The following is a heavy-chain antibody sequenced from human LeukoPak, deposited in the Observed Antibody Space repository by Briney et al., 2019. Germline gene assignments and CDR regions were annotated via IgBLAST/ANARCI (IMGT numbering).Heavy chain of an antibody. D-gene: IGHD1-1*01. CDR1: GYTFTSYY. V-gene: IGHV1-46*01. CDR3: ARRLDYRGDDY. Sequence: ASVKVSCKASGYTFTSYYMHWVRQAPGQGLEWMGIINPSGGSTNYAQKFQGRVTITADKSTSTAYMELSSLRSEDTAVYYCARRLDYRGDDYWGQGTLVTVSS. J-gene: IGHJ4*02. CDR2: INPSGGST.